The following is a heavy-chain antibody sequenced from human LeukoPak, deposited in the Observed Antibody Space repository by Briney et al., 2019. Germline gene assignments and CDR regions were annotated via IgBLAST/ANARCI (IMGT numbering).Heavy chain of an antibody. CDR1: GFIFSSYA. D-gene: IGHD3-10*01. J-gene: IGHJ4*02. CDR3: AKKGYYASGSYFDY. Sequence: GSLRLSCAASGFIFSSYAMHWVRQAPGKGLEWVAFIRYDGSNKYYADSVKGRFTIYRDNSKNTLYPQMNSLRPEDTAMYYCAKKGYYASGSYFDYWGQGTLVTVSS. CDR2: IRYDGSNK. V-gene: IGHV3-30*02.